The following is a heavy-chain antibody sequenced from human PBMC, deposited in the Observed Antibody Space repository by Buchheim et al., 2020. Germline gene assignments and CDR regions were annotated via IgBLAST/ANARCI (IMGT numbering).Heavy chain of an antibody. J-gene: IGHJ4*02. V-gene: IGHV2-70*04. D-gene: IGHD3-16*01. CDR2: IHWDDDK. CDR3: ARDLGDYFDY. Sequence: QVTLKESGPALVKPRQTLKLTCTFSGFSLSTSGMRVSWIRQPPGKALEWLARIHWDDDKFYSTSLRTRPNISKDKSKNQVVLTVTNVDPVDTATYYCARDLGDYFDYWGQGTL. CDR1: GFSLSTSGMR.